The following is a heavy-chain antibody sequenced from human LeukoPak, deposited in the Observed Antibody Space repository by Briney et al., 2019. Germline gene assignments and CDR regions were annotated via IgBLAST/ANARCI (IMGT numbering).Heavy chain of an antibody. CDR3: ARDVEMSTVGSYFYAMDV. CDR1: GGSISSYY. Sequence: SETLSLTCTVSGGSISSYYWSWIRQFPGKGLEWIGYIYDSGSTDYNPSLKSRATISFYTSKNQFSLRLSSVTAADTAVYFCARDVEMSTVGSYFYAMDVWGQGTTVTVSS. V-gene: IGHV4-59*01. J-gene: IGHJ6*02. CDR2: IYDSGST. D-gene: IGHD5-24*01.